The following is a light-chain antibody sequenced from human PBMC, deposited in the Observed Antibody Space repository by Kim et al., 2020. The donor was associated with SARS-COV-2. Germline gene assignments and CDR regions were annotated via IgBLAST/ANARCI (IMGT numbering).Light chain of an antibody. J-gene: IGKJ1*01. CDR3: QQYYSTPWT. CDR2: WAS. Sequence: ATMNCKSSQSILYNSNNKSYLAWYQQKPGQPPKLLIYWASTREAGVPDRFSGSGSGTDFTLTISSLQAEDVAVYYCQQYYSTPWTFGQGTKGDIK. V-gene: IGKV4-1*01. CDR1: QSILYNSNNKSY.